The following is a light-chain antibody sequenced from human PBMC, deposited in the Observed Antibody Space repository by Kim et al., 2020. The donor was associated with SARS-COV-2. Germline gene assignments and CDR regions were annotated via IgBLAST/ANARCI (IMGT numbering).Light chain of an antibody. V-gene: IGLV1-44*01. J-gene: IGLJ3*02. CDR2: SNN. CDR1: SSNIGSNN. CDR3: AAWDDSLNGRV. Sequence: QSVLTQPPSMSGTPGQRVTISCSGSSSNIGSNNVNWYQQLPGSSPKLLIYSNNQRPSGVPDRVSGSKSGTSASLAISGLQSDDEATYYCAAWDDSLNGRVFGGGTKLAVL.